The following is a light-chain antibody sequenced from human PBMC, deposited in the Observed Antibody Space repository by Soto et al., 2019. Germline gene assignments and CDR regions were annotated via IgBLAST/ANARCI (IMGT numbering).Light chain of an antibody. CDR3: QQYGSLHTAIT. CDR2: GAS. CDR1: QSVSSSY. V-gene: IGKV3-20*01. J-gene: IGKJ5*01. Sequence: EIVLTQSPGTLSLSPGERATLSCRASQSVSSSYLAWYQQKPGLAPRLLIYGASSRATGIPDRFSVSGSGTDFTLTISRLEPEDFAVYYYQQYGSLHTAITFGQGTRLEIK.